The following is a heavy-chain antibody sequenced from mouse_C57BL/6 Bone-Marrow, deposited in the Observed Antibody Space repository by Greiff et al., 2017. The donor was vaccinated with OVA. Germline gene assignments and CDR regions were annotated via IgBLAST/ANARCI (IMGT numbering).Heavy chain of an antibody. D-gene: IGHD2-2*01. V-gene: IGHV5-17*01. CDR1: GFTFSDYG. Sequence: EVKLMESGGGLVKPGGSLKLSCAASGFTFSDYGMHWVRQAPEKGLEWVAYISSGSITIYYADTVKGRFTISRDNAKNTLFLQMTSLRSEDTAMYYCARGMVTTYYAMDYWGQGTSVTVSS. J-gene: IGHJ4*01. CDR2: ISSGSITI. CDR3: ARGMVTTYYAMDY.